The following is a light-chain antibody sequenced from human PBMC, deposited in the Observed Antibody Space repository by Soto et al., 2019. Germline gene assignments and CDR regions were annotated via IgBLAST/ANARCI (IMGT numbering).Light chain of an antibody. Sequence: QSALTQPPSASGSPGQSVTIPCTGTSSDVGGYNYVSWYQQHPGKPPKLMIYEVSKRPSGVPDRFSGSKSGNTASLTVSGLQAEDEADYYCSSYAGSSVYVFGTGTKVTVL. CDR1: SSDVGGYNY. J-gene: IGLJ1*01. V-gene: IGLV2-8*01. CDR2: EVS. CDR3: SSYAGSSVYV.